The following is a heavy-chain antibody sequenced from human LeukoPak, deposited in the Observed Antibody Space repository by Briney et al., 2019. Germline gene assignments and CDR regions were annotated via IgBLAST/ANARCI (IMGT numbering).Heavy chain of an antibody. J-gene: IGHJ4*02. V-gene: IGHV4-59*01. CDR1: GGSISSYY. D-gene: IGHD3-10*01. CDR3: ARATANYYGSGSYRPGIFDY. Sequence: SETLSLTCTVSGGSISSYYWSWIRQLPGKGLEWIGYIYYSGSTNYNPSLKSRVTISVDTSKNQFSLKLSSVTAADTAVYYCARATANYYGSGSYRPGIFDYWGQGTLVTVSS. CDR2: IYYSGST.